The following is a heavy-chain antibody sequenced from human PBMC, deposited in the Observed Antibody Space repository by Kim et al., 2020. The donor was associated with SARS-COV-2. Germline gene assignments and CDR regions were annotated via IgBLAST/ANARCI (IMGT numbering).Heavy chain of an antibody. J-gene: IGHJ4*02. CDR2: TAHDGSVT. V-gene: IGHV3-30*18. CDR3: AKEGVPRASSYFDY. Sequence: GGSLRLSCAASGFIFSNYGMQWVRKAPGKGLEWVAVTAHDGSVTHHADSVKGRFTISRDNSRNMVFLQMNSLRDEDTAVYYCAKEGVPRASSYFDYWGQGILVTVSS. CDR1: GFIFSNYG. D-gene: IGHD1-1*01.